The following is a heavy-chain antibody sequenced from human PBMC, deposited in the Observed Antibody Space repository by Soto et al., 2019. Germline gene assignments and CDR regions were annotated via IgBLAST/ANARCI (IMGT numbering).Heavy chain of an antibody. J-gene: IGHJ5*02. Sequence: SGPTLGNPTQTLTLTFTVSGFSLSTSAVGVGCKRQPPGKALQCLSLIYWNDYKRYSPSLKNSITITKDTSKNQVVLTMTNMDPVYTSTYYCAKSGSSDWYGLFAPRGQGTMVTGSS. D-gene: IGHD6-19*01. CDR2: IYWNDYK. CDR3: AKSGSSDWYGLFAP. V-gene: IGHV2-5*01. CDR1: GFSLSTSAVG.